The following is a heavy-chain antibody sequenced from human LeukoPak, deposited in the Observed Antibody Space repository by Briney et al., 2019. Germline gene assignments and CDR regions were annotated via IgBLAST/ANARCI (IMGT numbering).Heavy chain of an antibody. V-gene: IGHV4-34*01. CDR3: ASPNGVSIDY. Sequence: PSETPSLTCAVYGGSFSGYYWSWIRQPPGKGLEWIGEINRSGSTNYNPSLQGRVTLSVDTSKNQFSLNLTSVTAADMAVYYCASPNGVSIDYWGQGILVTVSS. CDR1: GGSFSGYY. D-gene: IGHD3-10*01. J-gene: IGHJ4*02. CDR2: INRSGST.